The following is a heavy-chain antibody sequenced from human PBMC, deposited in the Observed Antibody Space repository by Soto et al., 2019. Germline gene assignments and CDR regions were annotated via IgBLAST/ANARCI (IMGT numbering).Heavy chain of an antibody. D-gene: IGHD2-2*01. CDR2: INWNGGST. CDR3: PYFLQRGPYSTSPAS. CDR1: GFTFDDYG. V-gene: IGHV3-20*04. Sequence: GGSLRLSCAASGFTFDDYGMSWVRQAPGKGLEWGSGINWNGGSTGYADSVKGRFTISRDNSKNTLYLQMNSLRAEDTAFYFFPYFLQRGPYSTSPASWAQGPLVPVSS. J-gene: IGHJ5*02.